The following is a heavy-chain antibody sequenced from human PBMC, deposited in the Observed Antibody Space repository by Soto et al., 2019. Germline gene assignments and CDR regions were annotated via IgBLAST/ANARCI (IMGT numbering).Heavy chain of an antibody. D-gene: IGHD3-3*01. J-gene: IGHJ6*02. CDR2: ISAYNGNT. CDR3: ARDGNYDFCSGYYYYGMDV. V-gene: IGHV1-18*04. CDR1: GYTFTSYG. Sequence: ASVKVSCKASGYTFTSYGISWVRQAPGQGLEWMGWISAYNGNTNYAQKLQGRVTMTTDTSTSTAYMELRSLRSDDTAVYYCARDGNYDFCSGYYYYGMDVWGQGTTVTVSS.